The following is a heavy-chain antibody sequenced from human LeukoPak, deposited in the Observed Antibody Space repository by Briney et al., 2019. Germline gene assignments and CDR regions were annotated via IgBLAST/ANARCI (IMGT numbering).Heavy chain of an antibody. CDR2: IYDSGNT. CDR1: GGSISSGDNY. CDR3: ARGRFISFGGVLDF. V-gene: IGHV4-30-4*01. J-gene: IGHJ4*02. Sequence: PSETLSLTCTVSGGSISSGDNYWTWIRQPPGKGLEWIGHIYDSGNTYYDSALKSRIDMALDTSKNQFALNVTSVTAADTAVYYCARGRFISFGGVLDFWGQGTPVTVSS. D-gene: IGHD3-16*01.